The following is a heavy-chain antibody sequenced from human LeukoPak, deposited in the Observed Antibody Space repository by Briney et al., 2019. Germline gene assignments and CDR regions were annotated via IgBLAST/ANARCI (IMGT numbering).Heavy chain of an antibody. D-gene: IGHD5-12*01. V-gene: IGHV1-46*01. CDR3: ARTLSGSLLDY. J-gene: IGHJ4*02. CDR1: GYTFTSYY. CDR2: INPSGGST. Sequence: ASVNVSCKASGYTFTSYYMHWVRQAPRQGLEWMGIINPSGGSTSYAQKYQGRLTMTSDTSTSTVYMELSSLRSEDTAVYYCARTLSGSLLDYWGQGTLVTVSS.